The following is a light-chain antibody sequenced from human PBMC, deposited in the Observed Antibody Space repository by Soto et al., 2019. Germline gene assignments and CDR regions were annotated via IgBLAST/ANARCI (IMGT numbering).Light chain of an antibody. J-gene: IGLJ1*01. V-gene: IGLV1-40*01. CDR2: GNS. CDR1: SSNIGAGYD. CDR3: QSYDSSLSGREV. Sequence: QPVLTQPPSVSGAPGQRVTISCTGSSSNIGAGYDVHWYQQLPGTAPKLLIYGNSNRPSGVPDRFSGSKSGTSASLAITGLQAEDEADYYCQSYDSSLSGREVFGTGTQLTVL.